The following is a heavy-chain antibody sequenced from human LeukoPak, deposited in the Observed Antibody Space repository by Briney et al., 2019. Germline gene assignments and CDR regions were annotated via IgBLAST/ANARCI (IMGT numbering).Heavy chain of an antibody. D-gene: IGHD3-3*01. CDR1: GYTLTELS. V-gene: IGHV1-24*01. J-gene: IGHJ6*02. CDR2: FDPEDGET. CDR3: ATGNYDFWSGSYYYGMDV. Sequence: ASVTVSCKVSGYTLTELSMHWVRQAPGKGREGMGGFDPEDGETIYAQKFQGRVTMTEDTSTDTAYMELSSLRSEDTAVYYCATGNYDFWSGSYYYGMDVWGQGTTVTVSS.